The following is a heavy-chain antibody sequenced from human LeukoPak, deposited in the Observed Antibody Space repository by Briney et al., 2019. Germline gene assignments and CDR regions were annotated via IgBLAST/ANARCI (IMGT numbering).Heavy chain of an antibody. V-gene: IGHV4-34*01. CDR3: ARLGLGTYYYYYYMDV. Sequence: SETLSLTCAVYGGSFSGSYWSWIRQPPGKGLEWIGEINHSGSTNYNPSLKSRVSISVDTSKNQFSLRLSSVTAADTAVYYCARLGLGTYYYYYYMDVWGKGTTVTVSS. D-gene: IGHD7-27*01. CDR2: INHSGST. J-gene: IGHJ6*03. CDR1: GGSFSGSY.